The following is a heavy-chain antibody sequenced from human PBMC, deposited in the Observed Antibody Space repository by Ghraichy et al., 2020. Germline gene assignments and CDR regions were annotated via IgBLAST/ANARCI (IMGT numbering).Heavy chain of an antibody. V-gene: IGHV3-23*01. CDR3: AKDQRGGVFDP. D-gene: IGHD2-8*02. J-gene: IGHJ5*02. CDR2: ISGSGGST. Sequence: GGSLRLSCAASGFTFSYAMSWVRQAPGKGLEWVSAISGSGGSTYYADSVKGRFTISRDNSKNTLYLQMNSLRAEDTAVYYCAKDQRGGVFDPWGQGTLVTVSS. CDR1: GFTFSYA.